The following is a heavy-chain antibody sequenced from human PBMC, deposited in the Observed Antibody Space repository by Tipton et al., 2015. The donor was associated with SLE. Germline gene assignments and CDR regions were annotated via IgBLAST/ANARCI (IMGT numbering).Heavy chain of an antibody. Sequence: TLSLTCTVSSYSISSGYYWGWIRQPPGKGLEWIGSIYHSGSTYYNPSLKSRVTISVDTSKNQFSLKLSSVTAADTAVYYCASGLAAAGTGHYYYYYMDVWGKGTTVTVSS. J-gene: IGHJ6*03. CDR2: IYHSGST. V-gene: IGHV4-38-2*02. CDR3: ASGLAAAGTGHYYYYYMDV. CDR1: SYSISSGYY. D-gene: IGHD6-13*01.